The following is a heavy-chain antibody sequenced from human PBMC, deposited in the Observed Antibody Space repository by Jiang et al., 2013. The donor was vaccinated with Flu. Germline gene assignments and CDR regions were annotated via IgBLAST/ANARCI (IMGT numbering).Heavy chain of an antibody. CDR1: GYTFTGYY. V-gene: IGHV1-2*04. CDR2: INPNSGGT. Sequence: SGAEVKKPGSSVKVSCKASGYTFTGYYMHWVRQAPGQGLEWMGWINPNSGGTNYAQKFQGWVTMTRDTSISTAYMELSRLRSDDTAVYYCARELMVYAVPLGYWGQGTLVTVSS. J-gene: IGHJ4*02. D-gene: IGHD2-8*01. CDR3: ARELMVYAVPLGY.